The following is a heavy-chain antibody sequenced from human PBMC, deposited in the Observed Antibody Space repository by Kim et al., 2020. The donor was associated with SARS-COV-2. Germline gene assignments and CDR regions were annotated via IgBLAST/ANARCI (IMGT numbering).Heavy chain of an antibody. CDR2: INHSGST. V-gene: IGHV4-34*01. Sequence: SETLSLTCAVYGGSFSGYYWSWIRQPPGKGLAWIGEINHSGSTNYNPSLKSRVTISVETSKNQFSLKLSSVTAADTAVYYCARESGHMVVVVVAPYYYYYMDVWRKGTTVTVSS. CDR3: ARESGHMVVVVVAPYYYYYMDV. CDR1: GGSFSGYY. D-gene: IGHD2-15*01. J-gene: IGHJ6*03.